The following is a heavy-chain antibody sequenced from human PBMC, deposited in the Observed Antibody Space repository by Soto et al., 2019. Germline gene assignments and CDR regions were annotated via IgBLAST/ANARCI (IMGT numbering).Heavy chain of an antibody. Sequence: EVQLVESGGGLVQPGGSLRLSCAASGFTFSSYSMNWVRQAPGKGLEWVSYISSSSSTIYYADSVKGRFTISRDNAKNSLYLQMNSLRAEDTAVYYCARVIVSPSRYFDYWGQGTLVTVSS. D-gene: IGHD2-21*01. CDR2: ISSSSSTI. V-gene: IGHV3-48*01. CDR1: GFTFSSYS. CDR3: ARVIVSPSRYFDY. J-gene: IGHJ4*02.